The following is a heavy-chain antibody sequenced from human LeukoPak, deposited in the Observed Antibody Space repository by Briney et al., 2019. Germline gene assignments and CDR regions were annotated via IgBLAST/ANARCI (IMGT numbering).Heavy chain of an antibody. CDR2: IYYRGST. V-gene: IGHV4-39*01. Sequence: PSETLSLTCTVSVGSISSSSYYWGWIRQPPGKGLGWIGSIYYRGSTYYNSSLKSRVTISVDTSKNQFSLKLSSVTAADTAVYYCARRAGAYTHPYDYWGQGTLVTVSS. J-gene: IGHJ4*02. D-gene: IGHD3-16*01. CDR3: ARRAGAYTHPYDY. CDR1: VGSISSSSYY.